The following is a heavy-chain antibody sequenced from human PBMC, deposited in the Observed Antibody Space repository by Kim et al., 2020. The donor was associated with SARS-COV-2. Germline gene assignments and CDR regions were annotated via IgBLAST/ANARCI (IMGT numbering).Heavy chain of an antibody. CDR3: ARDSRRHPWNPEPYNWFDP. D-gene: IGHD1-1*01. V-gene: IGHV7-4-1*02. J-gene: IGHJ5*02. CDR1: GYTFTSYA. CDR2: INTNTGNP. Sequence: ASVKVSCKASGYTFTSYAMNWVRQAPGQGLEWMGWINTNTGNPTYAQGFTGRFVFSLDTSVSTAYLQISSLKAEDAAVYYCARDSRRHPWNPEPYNWFDPWGQGTLVTVSS.